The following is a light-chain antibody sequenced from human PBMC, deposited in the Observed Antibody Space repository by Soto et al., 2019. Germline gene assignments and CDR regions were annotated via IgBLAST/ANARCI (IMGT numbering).Light chain of an antibody. CDR1: KNDIGVYD. CDR3: QSYDSTLSARYV. Sequence: QSALTQPPSASGSPGQSVTISCTGTKNDIGVYDVHWYQQRPGTAPKLLIFGNINRPSGVPDRFSGSKSGTSASLAITGLQAEDEGDYYCQSYDSTLSARYVFGTGTKVTVL. J-gene: IGLJ1*01. V-gene: IGLV1-40*01. CDR2: GNI.